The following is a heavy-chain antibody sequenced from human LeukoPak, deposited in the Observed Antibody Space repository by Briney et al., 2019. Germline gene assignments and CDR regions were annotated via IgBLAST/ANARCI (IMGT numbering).Heavy chain of an antibody. CDR1: GASISSWY. D-gene: IGHD6-19*01. CDR2: IYGSGNT. CDR3: ARETSLAGFASGLGFNY. V-gene: IGHV4-59*01. Sequence: SETLSLTCTVSGASISSWYWSWIRQPPGKGLEWIGYIYGSGNTNYNPSLKSRVTMSIGTSKNQFSLMLTSATAADTATYYCARETSLAGFASGLGFNYWGQGILVTVSS. J-gene: IGHJ4*02.